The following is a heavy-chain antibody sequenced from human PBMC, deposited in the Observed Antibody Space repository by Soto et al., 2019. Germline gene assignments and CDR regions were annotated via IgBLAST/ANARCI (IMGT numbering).Heavy chain of an antibody. D-gene: IGHD5-12*01. Sequence: GGSLRLSCEASGFTFTAYWMHWVRQAPGKGLVWVSRINGDGSGTSYADSVKGRFTISRDNGKNTLYLQMNSLRAEDTAVYYCAKGYSGYDYGYWGQGTLVTVSS. J-gene: IGHJ4*02. V-gene: IGHV3-74*01. CDR3: AKGYSGYDYGY. CDR2: INGDGSGT. CDR1: GFTFTAYW.